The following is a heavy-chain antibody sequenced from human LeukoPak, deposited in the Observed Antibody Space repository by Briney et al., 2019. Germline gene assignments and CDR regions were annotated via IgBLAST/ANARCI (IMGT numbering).Heavy chain of an antibody. V-gene: IGHV3-11*01. CDR1: GFTFSDYY. J-gene: IGHJ6*03. CDR3: ARGSRSGSYKAYYYYMDV. D-gene: IGHD1-26*01. CDR2: ISSSGSTI. Sequence: GGSLRLSCAASGFTFSDYYMSWIRQAPGKGLEWVSYISSSGSTIYYADSVKGRFTISRDNAKNSLYLQMNSLRAEDTAVYYCARGSRSGSYKAYYYYMDVWGKGTTVTISS.